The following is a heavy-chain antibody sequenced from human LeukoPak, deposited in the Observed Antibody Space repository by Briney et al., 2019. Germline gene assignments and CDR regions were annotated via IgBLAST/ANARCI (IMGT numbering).Heavy chain of an antibody. Sequence: GGSLRLSSAASGFTFSNYWMSWVRQAPGKGLEWVANIKDDGSGKYYVDSLKGRFTISRDNAKNSLYLQMNSLRAEDTAVYYCARVGYSSSWSPSDYWGQGALVTVSS. CDR3: ARVGYSSSWSPSDY. CDR2: IKDDGSGK. V-gene: IGHV3-7*01. J-gene: IGHJ4*02. CDR1: GFTFSNYW. D-gene: IGHD6-13*01.